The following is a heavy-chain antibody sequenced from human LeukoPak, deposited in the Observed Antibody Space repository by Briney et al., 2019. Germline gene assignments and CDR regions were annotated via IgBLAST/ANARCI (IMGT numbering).Heavy chain of an antibody. Sequence: ASVKVSCKASGGTFSSYGISWVRQAPGQGLEWMGWISAYNGNTNYAQKLQGRVTMTTDTSTSTAYMELRSLRSDDTAVYYCATTTYCTTTSCPSAGRDDAFGIWGQGTMVTVSS. CDR1: GGTFSSYG. J-gene: IGHJ3*02. CDR2: ISAYNGNT. D-gene: IGHD2-2*01. CDR3: ATTTYCTTTSCPSAGRDDAFGI. V-gene: IGHV1-18*01.